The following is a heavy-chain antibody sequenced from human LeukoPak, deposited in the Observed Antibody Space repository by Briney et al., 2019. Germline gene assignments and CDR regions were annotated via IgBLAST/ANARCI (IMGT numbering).Heavy chain of an antibody. J-gene: IGHJ3*02. D-gene: IGHD1-1*01. CDR1: GFAFHDYG. Sequence: GGSLRLSCAASGFAFHDYGMTWVRQPPGKGLEWVAAIGGGGSDTKYTDSVMGRFTLSRDLSKNTLYLQMNSLRAEDTAVYFCAKDVFHWAFDIWGQGTMVTVSS. CDR3: AKDVFHWAFDI. V-gene: IGHV3-23*01. CDR2: IGGGGSDT.